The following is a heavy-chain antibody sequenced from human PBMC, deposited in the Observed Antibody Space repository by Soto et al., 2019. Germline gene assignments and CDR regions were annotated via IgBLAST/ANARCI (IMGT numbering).Heavy chain of an antibody. CDR1: AFVFRDSP. D-gene: IGHD3-10*01. J-gene: IGHJ4*02. CDR3: AREFTIGNCDH. CDR2: ISHNGRSK. Sequence: SLRRSFCGSAFVFRDSPINGVRQAPGKALEWVAVISHNGRSKKFADSVQGRFSTHRDNFKDTVFLQMDSLRLEDTAVYYCAREFTIGNCDHWVQGSPFTVSS. V-gene: IGHV3-30*04.